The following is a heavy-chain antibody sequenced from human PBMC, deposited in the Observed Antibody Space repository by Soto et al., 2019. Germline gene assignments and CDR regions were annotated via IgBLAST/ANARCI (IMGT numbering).Heavy chain of an antibody. CDR2: ISGYNGDT. Sequence: ASVKVSCKASGYTFTSYAMHWVRQAPGQGLEWMGWISGYNGDTKYAQKVQGRVTMTIDTSTYTAYMELRSLTSDDTAIYYCAKNGQPTYYYYGMDVWGQGTTVTVSS. CDR3: AKNGQPTYYYYGMDV. D-gene: IGHD2-8*01. V-gene: IGHV1-18*01. CDR1: GYTFTSYA. J-gene: IGHJ6*02.